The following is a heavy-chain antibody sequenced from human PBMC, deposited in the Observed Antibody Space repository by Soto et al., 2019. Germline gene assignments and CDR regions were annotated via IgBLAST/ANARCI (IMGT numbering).Heavy chain of an antibody. D-gene: IGHD3-16*01. J-gene: IGHJ4*02. CDR1: GFSFSSYW. CDR2: IKQDESEK. V-gene: IGHV3-7*01. CDR3: VRDVGFDYVN. Sequence: EVQLVESGGGLVQPGGSLRISCKGSGFSFSSYWMSWVRQAPGKGLEWVASIKQDESEKYYVDSVKGRFTISRDNVDDSVFLHMNSMSAEDTAVYFCVRDVGFDYVNRGQGTLVTVSS.